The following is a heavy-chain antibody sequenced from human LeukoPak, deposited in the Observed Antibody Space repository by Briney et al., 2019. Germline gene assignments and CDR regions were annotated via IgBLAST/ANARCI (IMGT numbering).Heavy chain of an antibody. J-gene: IGHJ3*02. CDR1: GGSISSYY. D-gene: IGHD2-2*01. Sequence: SETLSLTCTVAGGSISSYYWSWIRQPPGKGLEWIGYIYYSGSTNYNPSLKSRVTISVDTSKNQFSLKLSSLTAADTAVYYCARVLPGLGYCSSTSCYGSAFDIWGQGTMVTVSS. V-gene: IGHV4-59*01. CDR3: ARVLPGLGYCSSTSCYGSAFDI. CDR2: IYYSGST.